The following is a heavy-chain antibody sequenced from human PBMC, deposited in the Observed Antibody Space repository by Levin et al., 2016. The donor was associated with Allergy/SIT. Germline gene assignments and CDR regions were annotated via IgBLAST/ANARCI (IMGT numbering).Heavy chain of an antibody. CDR2: IYPGDSDT. Sequence: VRQMPGKGLEWMGIIYPGDSDTRYSPSFQGHVTISADKSISTAYLQWSSLKASDTAMYYCARELVLMVYATKYNWFDPWGQGTLVTVSS. D-gene: IGHD2-8*01. J-gene: IGHJ5*02. CDR3: ARELVLMVYATKYNWFDP. V-gene: IGHV5-51*01.